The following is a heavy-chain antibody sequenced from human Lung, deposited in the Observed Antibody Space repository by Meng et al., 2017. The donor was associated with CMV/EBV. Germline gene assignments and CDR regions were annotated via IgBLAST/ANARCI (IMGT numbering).Heavy chain of an antibody. Sequence: GQPTVSDPGLVNFSEPPSPTFTASCDSMNNYYWSWIRRSAGKGLEWIGRISTSGSIHYDPSLTSRVTLSVDTSKNQISLQLSSVTAADTAVYYCARAVADTANFDYWGQGTLVTVSS. CDR2: ISTSGSI. J-gene: IGHJ4*02. CDR3: ARAVADTANFDY. V-gene: IGHV4-4*07. D-gene: IGHD6-19*01. CDR1: CDSMNNYY.